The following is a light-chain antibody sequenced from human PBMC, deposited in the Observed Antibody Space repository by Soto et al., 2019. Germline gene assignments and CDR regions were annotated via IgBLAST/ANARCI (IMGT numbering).Light chain of an antibody. Sequence: DIQLTPSPSTLSASVGDRVTITCRASQSIGIYLNWYLQKPGKAPEFLIYAVSSLQSGVPSRFSGSGSGTDFTLTISSLQPEDFATYYCQRTYNTPRTFGQGTKVDIK. J-gene: IGKJ1*01. CDR1: QSIGIY. V-gene: IGKV1-39*01. CDR3: QRTYNTPRT. CDR2: AVS.